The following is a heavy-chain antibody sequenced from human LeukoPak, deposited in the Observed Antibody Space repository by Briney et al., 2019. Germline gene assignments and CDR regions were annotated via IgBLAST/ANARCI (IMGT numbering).Heavy chain of an antibody. CDR3: ARFKWGYYDSSGYYYPFDY. CDR1: GYTFTSYG. CDR2: ISAYNGNT. D-gene: IGHD3-22*01. Sequence: GASVKVSCKASGYTFTSYGISWVRQAPGQGLEWMGWISAYNGNTNYAQKLQGRVTMTTDTSTSTAYMELRSLRSDDTAVYYCARFKWGYYDSSGYYYPFDYWGQGTLVTVSS. V-gene: IGHV1-18*01. J-gene: IGHJ4*02.